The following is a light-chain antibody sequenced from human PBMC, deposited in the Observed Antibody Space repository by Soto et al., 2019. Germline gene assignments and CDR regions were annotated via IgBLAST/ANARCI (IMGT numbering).Light chain of an antibody. CDR3: TSYTSSSTRGG. J-gene: IGLJ2*01. V-gene: IGLV2-14*03. Sequence: QSALTQPASVSGSPGQSITISCTGTSSDVGGYNYVSWYQQHPGKAPKLMIYDVSSRPSGVSNRFSGSKSGNTASLTISGLQAEDEADYYCTSYTSSSTRGGFGGGTKLTVL. CDR2: DVS. CDR1: SSDVGGYNY.